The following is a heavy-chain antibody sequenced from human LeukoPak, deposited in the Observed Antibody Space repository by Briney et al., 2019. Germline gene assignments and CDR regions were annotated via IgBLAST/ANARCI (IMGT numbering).Heavy chain of an antibody. CDR1: GFTFSSYG. J-gene: IGHJ4*02. CDR2: ISGSGGST. Sequence: GGSLRLSCAASGFTFSSYGMSWVRQAPGKGLEWVSAISGSGGSTYYADSVKGRFTISRDNSKNTLYLQMNSLRAAETAVYYCAKDRVGTILYFDNWGQGTLVTVSS. CDR3: AKDRVGTILYFDN. D-gene: IGHD1-26*01. V-gene: IGHV3-23*01.